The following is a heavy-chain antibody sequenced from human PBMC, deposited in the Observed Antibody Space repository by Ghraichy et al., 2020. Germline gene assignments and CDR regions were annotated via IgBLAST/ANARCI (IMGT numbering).Heavy chain of an antibody. CDR2: ISSSSSTI. Sequence: GESQNISCTASGFTFSSYSMNWVRQAPGKGLEWVSYISSSSSTIYYADSVKGRFTISRDNAKNSLYLQMNSLRDEDTAVYYCARESSEERFLECYFDYWGQGTLVTVSS. D-gene: IGHD3-3*01. CDR3: ARESSEERFLECYFDY. CDR1: GFTFSSYS. J-gene: IGHJ4*02. V-gene: IGHV3-48*02.